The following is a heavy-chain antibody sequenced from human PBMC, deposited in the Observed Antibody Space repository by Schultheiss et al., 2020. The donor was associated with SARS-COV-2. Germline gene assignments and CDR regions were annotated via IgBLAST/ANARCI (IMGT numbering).Heavy chain of an antibody. D-gene: IGHD5-24*01. V-gene: IGHV3-73*01. Sequence: GGSLRLSCAASGFTLSGSSMHWVXQXXGXXXEWVGRXRSKANNYATSYAASVKGRFTISRDDSKNTAYLQMNSLKTEDTAVYYCSSRRDGYSSPDYWGQG. J-gene: IGHJ4*02. CDR1: GFTLSGSS. CDR2: XRSKANNYAT. CDR3: SSRRDGYSSPDY.